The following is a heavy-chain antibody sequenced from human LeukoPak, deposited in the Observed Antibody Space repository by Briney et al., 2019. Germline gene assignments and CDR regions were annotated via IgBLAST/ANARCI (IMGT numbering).Heavy chain of an antibody. V-gene: IGHV1-46*01. Sequence: GASVKVSCKASGYTFTSYYMHWVRQVPGQGLEWMGVINPSGGSTSYAQKFQVRVTMTRDTSMSTAYMELNNLGSEDTAIYYCARGLGDYNTDWFPVSGYWGQGTPVTVSS. CDR2: INPSGGST. D-gene: IGHD3-9*01. CDR3: ARGLGDYNTDWFPVSGY. J-gene: IGHJ4*02. CDR1: GYTFTSYY.